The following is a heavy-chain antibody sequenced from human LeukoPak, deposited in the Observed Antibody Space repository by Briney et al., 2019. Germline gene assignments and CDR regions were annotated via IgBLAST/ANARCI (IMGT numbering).Heavy chain of an antibody. CDR1: GFTFSSYA. V-gene: IGHV3-23*01. J-gene: IGHJ4*02. CDR2: ISGSGGST. D-gene: IGHD3-10*01. CDR3: AKDLTKLWFGELAKYYFDY. Sequence: PGGSLRLSCAASGFTFSSYAMSWVRQAPGKGLEWVSAISGSGGSTYYADSVKGRFTISRDNSKNTLYLQMNSLRAEDTAVYYCAKDLTKLWFGELAKYYFDYWGQGTLVTVSS.